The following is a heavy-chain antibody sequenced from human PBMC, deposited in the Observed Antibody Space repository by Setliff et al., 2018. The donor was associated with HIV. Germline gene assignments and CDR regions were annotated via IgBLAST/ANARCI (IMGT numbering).Heavy chain of an antibody. Sequence: PSETLSLTCTVSGGSISGGGYYWTWIRQYPGRGLEWIGYIYYSGTAYYKPSLRSRVTISVDTSMNQFSLNLNSVTAADTAVYYCARAGDGSPFYYYYYMDVWGKGTAVTVSS. CDR3: ARAGDGSPFYYYYYMDV. CDR2: IYYSGTA. V-gene: IGHV4-31*03. CDR1: GGSISGGGYY. D-gene: IGHD1-26*01. J-gene: IGHJ6*03.